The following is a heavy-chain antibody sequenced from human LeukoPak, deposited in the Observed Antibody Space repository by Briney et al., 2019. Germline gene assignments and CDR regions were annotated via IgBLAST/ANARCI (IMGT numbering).Heavy chain of an antibody. CDR2: ISNSGTT. Sequence: PSQTLPLTCTVSGDSISSAGYHWTWIRQLAGKGLEWIGYISNSGTTHYNPSLNSRLTISADTSKNQYSLKLSSVTAADTAVYYCARDVVVTSSPDAFDIWGQGRLVTVSS. CDR3: ARDVVVTSSPDAFDI. D-gene: IGHD2-21*02. V-gene: IGHV4-31*03. CDR1: GDSISSAGYH. J-gene: IGHJ3*02.